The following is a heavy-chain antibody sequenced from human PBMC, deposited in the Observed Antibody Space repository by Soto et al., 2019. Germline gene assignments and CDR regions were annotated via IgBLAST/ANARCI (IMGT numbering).Heavy chain of an antibody. V-gene: IGHV3-30-3*01. J-gene: IGHJ6*02. CDR3: ARDLYCSGGSCFSYGMDV. CDR2: ISYDGSNK. CDR1: GFTFSSYA. Sequence: GGSLRLSCAASGFTFSSYAMHWVRQAPGKGLEWVAVISYDGSNKYYADSVKGRFTISRDNSKNTLYLQMNSLRAEDTAVYYCARDLYCSGGSCFSYGMDVWGQGTTVTVSS. D-gene: IGHD2-15*01.